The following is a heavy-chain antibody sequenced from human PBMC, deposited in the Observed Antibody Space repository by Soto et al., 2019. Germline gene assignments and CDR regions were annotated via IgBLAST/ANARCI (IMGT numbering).Heavy chain of an antibody. J-gene: IGHJ4*02. CDR2: ISTYNSNT. CDR1: GYTFTNYG. Sequence: QVQLVLSGGEVKKPGASVKVSCKASGYTFTNYGISWVRQAPGQGLEWLGWISTYNSNTNSAPRLQDRLTMTTDTSTSTAYMELRSLTSDDTAVYYCARDERDSCSGGDCFYFDYWGQGTLVTVSS. CDR3: ARDERDSCSGGDCFYFDY. D-gene: IGHD2-21*02. V-gene: IGHV1-18*04.